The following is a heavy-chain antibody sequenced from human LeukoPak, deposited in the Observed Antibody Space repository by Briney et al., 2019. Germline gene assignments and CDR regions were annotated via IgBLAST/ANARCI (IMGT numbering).Heavy chain of an antibody. CDR1: GGSISSYY. CDR2: IYYSGST. Sequence: PSETLSLTCTVSGGSISSYYWSWIRQPPGKGLEWIGYIYYSGSTNYNPSLKSRVTISVDTSKNQFSLKLSSVTAADTAVYYCARGSGYENFDYWGRGTLVTVSS. D-gene: IGHD5-12*01. J-gene: IGHJ4*02. CDR3: ARGSGYENFDY. V-gene: IGHV4-59*01.